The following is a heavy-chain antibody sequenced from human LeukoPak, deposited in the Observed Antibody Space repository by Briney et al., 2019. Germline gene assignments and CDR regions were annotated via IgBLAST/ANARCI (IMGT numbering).Heavy chain of an antibody. V-gene: IGHV3-30*02. J-gene: IGHJ4*02. CDR3: ARDFGVVNTFDY. CDR1: GFHFNSYG. D-gene: IGHD3-3*01. Sequence: QSGGSLRLSCAASGFHFNSYGMHWVRQAPGKGLEWVAFIRFDGSNTYYADSVKGRFTISRDNSQNTLYLQMNSLRTEDTALFYCARDFGVVNTFDYWGQGTLVTVSS. CDR2: IRFDGSNT.